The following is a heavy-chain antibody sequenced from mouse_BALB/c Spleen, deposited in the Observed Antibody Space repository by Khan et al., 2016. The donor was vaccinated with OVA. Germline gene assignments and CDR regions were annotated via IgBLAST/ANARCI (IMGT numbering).Heavy chain of an antibody. V-gene: IGHV1-9*01. J-gene: IGHJ3*01. CDR3: ARYTMITAFSY. CDR2: ILPGSNNT. D-gene: IGHD2-4*01. CDR1: GYTFSNYW. Sequence: QVRLQQSGAELMKPGASMRISCKATGYTFSNYWIEWVNQRSGHGLEWIGEILPGSNNTNYNEKFKGKATFTADTSSNTAYMQLSSLTSEDSAVYYCARYTMITAFSYWGQGTLVTVSA.